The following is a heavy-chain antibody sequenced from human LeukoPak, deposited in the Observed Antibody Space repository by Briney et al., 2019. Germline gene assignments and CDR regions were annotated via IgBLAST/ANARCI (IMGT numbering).Heavy chain of an antibody. CDR2: INHSGST. V-gene: IGHV4-34*01. CDR1: GGSFSGYY. CDR3: ARHVEMNRLDY. D-gene: IGHD5-24*01. J-gene: IGHJ4*02. Sequence: PSETLSLTCAVYGGSFSGYYWSWIRQPPGKGLEWIGEINHSGSTNYNPSLKSRVTISVDTSKNQFSLKLSSVTAADTAVYYCARHVEMNRLDYWGQGTLVTVSS.